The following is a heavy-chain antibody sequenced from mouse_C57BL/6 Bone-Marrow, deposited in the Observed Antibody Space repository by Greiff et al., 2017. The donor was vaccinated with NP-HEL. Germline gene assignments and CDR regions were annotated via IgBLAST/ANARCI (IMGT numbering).Heavy chain of an antibody. J-gene: IGHJ4*01. CDR1: GFSLTSYG. CDR2: IWSDGST. CDR3: ARHALFYGSSYNYAMDY. V-gene: IGHV2-6-1*01. Sequence: VKLVESGPGLVAPSQSLSITCTVSGFSLTSYGVHWVRQPPGKGLEWLVVIWSDGSTTYNSALNSRLSISKDNSKSQVFLKMNSRQTDDTAMYYCARHALFYGSSYNYAMDYWGQGTSVTVSS. D-gene: IGHD1-1*01.